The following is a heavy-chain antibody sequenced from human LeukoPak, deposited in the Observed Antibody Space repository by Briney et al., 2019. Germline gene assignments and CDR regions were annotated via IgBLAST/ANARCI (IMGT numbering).Heavy chain of an antibody. CDR1: GYTFTGYY. CDR3: AREVDMGGNWFDP. Sequence: ASVKVSCKASGYTFTGYYMHWVRQAPGQGLEWMGRINPNSGNTGYAQKFQGRVTMTRNTSISTAYMELSSLRSEDTAVYYCAREVDMGGNWFDPWGQGTLVTVSS. V-gene: IGHV1-8*02. CDR2: INPNSGNT. J-gene: IGHJ5*02. D-gene: IGHD3-16*01.